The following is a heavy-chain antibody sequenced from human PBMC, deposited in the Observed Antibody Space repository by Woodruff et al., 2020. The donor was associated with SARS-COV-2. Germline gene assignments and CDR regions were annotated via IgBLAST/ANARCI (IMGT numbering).Heavy chain of an antibody. Sequence: PPGKGLEWIASIYYSGSTYYNPSLKSRVTISGDTSKNHFSLELSSVTAADTALYYCAREASSNSRPGDGWGQGTLVT. V-gene: IGHV4-39*02. CDR3: AREASSNSRPGDG. CDR2: IYYSGST. J-gene: IGHJ4*02. D-gene: IGHD3-16*01.